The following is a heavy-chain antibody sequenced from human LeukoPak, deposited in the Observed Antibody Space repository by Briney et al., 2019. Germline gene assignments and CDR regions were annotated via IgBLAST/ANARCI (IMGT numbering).Heavy chain of an antibody. J-gene: IGHJ5*02. Sequence: ASVKVSCKASGYNFIGYGITWVRQAPGQWLEWMGRISGYNGNTKYAKKLQRGVTMTRDTSPSTAYMELRSLRSDDTDVYYCAREGGTCLTANSFDPWGQGTLVTVSS. CDR1: GYNFIGYG. D-gene: IGHD3-16*01. CDR2: ISGYNGNT. V-gene: IGHV1-18*01. CDR3: AREGGTCLTANSFDP.